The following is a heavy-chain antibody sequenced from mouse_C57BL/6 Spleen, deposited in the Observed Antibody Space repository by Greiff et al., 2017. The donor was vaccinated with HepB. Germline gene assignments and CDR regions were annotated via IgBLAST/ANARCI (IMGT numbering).Heavy chain of an antibody. J-gene: IGHJ3*01. D-gene: IGHD2-1*01. V-gene: IGHV1-50*01. CDR1: GYTFTSYW. CDR2: IDPSDSYT. CDR3: AREAEDYGNHGAY. Sequence: QVQLQQPGAELVKPGASVKLSCKASGYTFTSYWMPWVKQRPGQGLEWIGEIDPSDSYTNYNQKFKGKATLTVDTSSSTAYMQLSSLTSEDSAVYYCAREAEDYGNHGAYWGQGTLVTVSA.